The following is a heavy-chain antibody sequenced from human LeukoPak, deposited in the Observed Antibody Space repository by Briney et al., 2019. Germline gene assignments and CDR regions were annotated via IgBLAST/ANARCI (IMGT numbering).Heavy chain of an antibody. CDR1: GYTFTSYG. Sequence: ASVKVSCKASGYTFTSYGISWVRQAPGQGLEWMGWISAYNGNTNYAQKLQGRVTMTTDTSTSTAYMELRSLRSDDTAVYYCERGAGVVITQRRNWFAPWGQGTLVTVSS. V-gene: IGHV1-18*01. J-gene: IGHJ5*02. CDR3: ERGAGVVITQRRNWFAP. CDR2: ISAYNGNT. D-gene: IGHD3-22*01.